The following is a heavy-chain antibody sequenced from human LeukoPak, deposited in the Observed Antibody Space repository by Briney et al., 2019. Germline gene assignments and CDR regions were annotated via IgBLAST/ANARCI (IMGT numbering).Heavy chain of an antibody. CDR3: AKDLSYYDFWSGLPAR. CDR1: GFTFSSYG. Sequence: GGSLRLSCAASGFTFSSYGMHWVRQAPGKGLEWVAFIRYDGSNKYYADSVKGRFTISRDNSKNTLHLQMNSLRAEDTAVYYCAKDLSYYDFWSGLPARGGQGTLVTVSS. J-gene: IGHJ4*02. CDR2: IRYDGSNK. D-gene: IGHD3-3*01. V-gene: IGHV3-30*02.